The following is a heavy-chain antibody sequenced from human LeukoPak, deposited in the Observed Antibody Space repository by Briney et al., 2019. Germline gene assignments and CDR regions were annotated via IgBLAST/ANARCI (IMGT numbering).Heavy chain of an antibody. CDR3: TREFYGSAIY. CDR2: INSDGAIT. J-gene: IGHJ4*02. V-gene: IGHV3-74*01. Sequence: GGSLRLSCAASGFTFSSYWMHWVRQAPGKGLVWVSRINSDGAITGYADSVKGRFAISRDNAKNTLYLQMNSLTAEDTAVYYCTREFYGSAIYWGQGTLVTVSS. D-gene: IGHD3-10*01. CDR1: GFTFSSYW.